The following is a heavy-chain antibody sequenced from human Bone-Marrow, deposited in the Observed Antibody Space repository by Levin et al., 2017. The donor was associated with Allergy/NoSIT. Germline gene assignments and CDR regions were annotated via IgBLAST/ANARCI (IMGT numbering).Heavy chain of an antibody. CDR3: ARTLGYCNGDSCYFYFDY. D-gene: IGHD2-15*01. CDR1: NSSISSGFY. J-gene: IGHJ4*02. CDR2: IDHTGSI. V-gene: IGHV4-38-2*01. Sequence: SETLSLTCGVSNSSISSGFYWGWIRQPPGKGLEWIGNIDHTGSIYYNPSLKSRVTISVDTSKNQFSLKVTSVTAADTAVYYCARTLGYCNGDSCYFYFDYWGRGILVTVSS.